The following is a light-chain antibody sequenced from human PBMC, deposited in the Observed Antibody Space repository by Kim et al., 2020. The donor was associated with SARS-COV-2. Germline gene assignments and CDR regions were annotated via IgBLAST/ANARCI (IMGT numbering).Light chain of an antibody. CDR2: GAS. J-gene: IGKJ2*01. CDR1: QSVSSSY. CDR3: QQYGSSPPT. Sequence: EIVLTQSPGTLSLSPGERATLSCRASQSVSSSYLAWYQQKPGQAPRLLIYGASSRANGIPDRFSGSGSGTDFTLTISRLEPEDFAVYYCQQYGSSPPTFGQGTKLEI. V-gene: IGKV3-20*01.